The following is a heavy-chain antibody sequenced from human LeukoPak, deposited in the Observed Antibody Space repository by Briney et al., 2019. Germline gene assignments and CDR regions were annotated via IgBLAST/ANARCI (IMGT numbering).Heavy chain of an antibody. D-gene: IGHD6-13*01. V-gene: IGHV4-59*11. Sequence: SETLSLTCTVSGGSISSHYWSWIRQPPGKGLEWIGYIYYSGSTNYNSSLKSRATISVDTSKNQFSLKLSSVTAADTAVYYCARTPDPSSSWYIWYFDLWGRGTLVTVSS. CDR1: GGSISSHY. CDR2: IYYSGST. CDR3: ARTPDPSSSWYIWYFDL. J-gene: IGHJ2*01.